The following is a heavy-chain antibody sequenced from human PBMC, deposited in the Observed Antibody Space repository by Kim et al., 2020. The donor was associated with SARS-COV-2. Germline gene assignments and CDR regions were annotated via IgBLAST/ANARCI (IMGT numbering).Heavy chain of an antibody. J-gene: IGHJ3*02. CDR2: IYYSGST. Sequence: SETLSLTCTVSGDSISRYYWSWIRQPPGKGLEWIGYIYYSGSTNYNPSLKSRVTISVDTSKNQFSLRLSSVTAADTAVYYCARHSDSSYDYYEFAFDIWGQGTMVTVSS. V-gene: IGHV4-59*08. D-gene: IGHD5-12*01. CDR3: ARHSDSSYDYYEFAFDI. CDR1: GDSISRYY.